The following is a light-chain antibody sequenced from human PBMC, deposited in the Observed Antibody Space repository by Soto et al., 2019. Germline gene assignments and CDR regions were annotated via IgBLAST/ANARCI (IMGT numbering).Light chain of an antibody. CDR1: SSDVGGYSF. CDR2: DVN. J-gene: IGLJ1*01. Sequence: ALTQPASVSGSPGQSITISCTGTSSDVGGYSFVSWYQQLPGKAPKLVIYDVNNRPSGVSNRFSGSKSGNTASLTISGLQTEDEADYYCNSYTSSSTYVFGTGTKLTVL. CDR3: NSYTSSSTYV. V-gene: IGLV2-14*03.